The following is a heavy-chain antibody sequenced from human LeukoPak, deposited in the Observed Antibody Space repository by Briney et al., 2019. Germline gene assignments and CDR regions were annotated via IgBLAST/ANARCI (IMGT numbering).Heavy chain of an antibody. Sequence: GGSLRLSCAASGFTFSSYSMNWVRQAPGKGLEWVSSISSSSSYIYYADSVKGRFTISRDNAKNSLYLQMNSLRAEDTAVYYCARGQHLGRGNYYYYGMDVWGQGTTVTVSS. D-gene: IGHD3-10*01. CDR3: ARGQHLGRGNYYYYGMDV. CDR2: ISSSSSYI. V-gene: IGHV3-21*01. CDR1: GFTFSSYS. J-gene: IGHJ6*02.